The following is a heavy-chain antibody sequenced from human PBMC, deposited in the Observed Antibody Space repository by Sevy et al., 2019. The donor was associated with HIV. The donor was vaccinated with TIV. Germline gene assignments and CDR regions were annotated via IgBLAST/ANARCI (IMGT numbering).Heavy chain of an antibody. V-gene: IGHV3-15*01. CDR3: ARDRDDYASGRRHPYYYYHGMDV. J-gene: IGHJ6*01. CDR2: IKSKAEGGTT. Sequence: GGSLRLSCAVSGLTFSDAWMSWVRQAPGKGLEWVGRIKSKAEGGTTDYAAPVRGRFSISRDDSKNTVYLQMNSLKTEDTAVYYCARDRDDYASGRRHPYYYYHGMDVWGQGTTVTVSS. CDR1: GLTFSDAW. D-gene: IGHD3-10*01.